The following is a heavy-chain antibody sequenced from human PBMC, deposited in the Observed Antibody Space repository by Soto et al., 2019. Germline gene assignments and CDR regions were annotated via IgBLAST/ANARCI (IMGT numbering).Heavy chain of an antibody. D-gene: IGHD3-22*01. CDR1: GGTFSSYA. CDR3: ASWASYYYDSSGTLDY. V-gene: IGHV1-69*12. Sequence: QVQLVQSGAEVKKPGSSVKVSCKASGGTFSSYAISWVRQAPGQGLEWMGGIIPIFGTANYAQKFQGRVTITADESTSTAYMELRSLRSEDTAVYYCASWASYYYDSSGTLDYWGQGTLVTVSS. J-gene: IGHJ4*02. CDR2: IIPIFGTA.